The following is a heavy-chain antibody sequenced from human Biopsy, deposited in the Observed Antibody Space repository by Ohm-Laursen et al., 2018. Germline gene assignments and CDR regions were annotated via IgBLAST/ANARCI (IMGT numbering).Heavy chain of an antibody. CDR1: GATFSDYY. D-gene: IGHD4-17*01. V-gene: IGHV4-34*08. J-gene: IGHJ4*02. Sequence: SQTLSLTCTVYGATFSDYYWSWIRQPPGKGLEWIGQINQSGETKYNPSLQSRVTISAEVSKNQFPLKLRSLTAADTAIYYCGNEVYGRDYWGQGARVTVSS. CDR3: GNEVYGRDY. CDR2: INQSGET.